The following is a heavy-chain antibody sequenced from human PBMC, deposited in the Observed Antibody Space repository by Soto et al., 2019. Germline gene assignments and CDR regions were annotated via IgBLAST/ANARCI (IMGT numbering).Heavy chain of an antibody. J-gene: IGHJ6*02. CDR3: AGPSRDFWNGYPYYYGMDV. CDR2: IHVSGKT. V-gene: IGHV4-4*07. D-gene: IGHD3-3*01. Sequence: SETLSLTCTVSGDSINNYYWSWIRQPAGKGLEWIGRIHVSGKTNYNPSLKSRVTMSLDMSKNHFSLRLSSVTAADTAVYYCAGPSRDFWNGYPYYYGMDVWGQGTKVTVYS. CDR1: GDSINNYY.